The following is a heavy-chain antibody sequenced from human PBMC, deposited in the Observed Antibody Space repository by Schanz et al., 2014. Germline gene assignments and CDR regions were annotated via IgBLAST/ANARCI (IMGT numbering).Heavy chain of an antibody. V-gene: IGHV3-23*01. J-gene: IGHJ3*02. CDR1: GFTFSSYA. CDR3: AKGRFGELSAFDI. D-gene: IGHD3-10*01. Sequence: EVQLLESGGGLVQPGGSLRLSCAASGFTFSSYAMSWVRQAPGKGLEWVSAISGSGGSTYYADSVKGRFTFSRDNSKNTLYLQMNSLRAEDTAVYYCAKGRFGELSAFDIWGQGTMVTVSS. CDR2: ISGSGGST.